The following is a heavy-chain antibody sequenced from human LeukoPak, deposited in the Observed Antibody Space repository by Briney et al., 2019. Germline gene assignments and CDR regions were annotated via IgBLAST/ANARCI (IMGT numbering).Heavy chain of an antibody. Sequence: TGGSLRLSCAASGFTFSSYGMHWVRQAPGKGLEWVAFIRYDGSNKYYADSVKGRFTISRDNSKNTLYLQMNSLRAEDTAVYYCAKDGPSVHPYDILTGYLDYWGQGTLVTVSS. J-gene: IGHJ4*02. V-gene: IGHV3-30*02. CDR3: AKDGPSVHPYDILTGYLDY. CDR2: IRYDGSNK. CDR1: GFTFSSYG. D-gene: IGHD3-9*01.